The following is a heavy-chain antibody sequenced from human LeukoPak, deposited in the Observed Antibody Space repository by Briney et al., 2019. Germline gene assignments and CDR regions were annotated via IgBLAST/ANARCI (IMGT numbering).Heavy chain of an antibody. Sequence: GGSLRLSCAASGFTFSSYAMTWVRQAPGKGLEWVSGLSGSGGSTYYADYVKGRFIISRDNSKNTLFLQMNSLRAEDTAVYYCAKTADGSYYYGMDVWGQGTTVTVPS. J-gene: IGHJ6*02. CDR1: GFTFSSYA. D-gene: IGHD6-13*01. CDR2: LSGSGGST. CDR3: AKTADGSYYYGMDV. V-gene: IGHV3-23*01.